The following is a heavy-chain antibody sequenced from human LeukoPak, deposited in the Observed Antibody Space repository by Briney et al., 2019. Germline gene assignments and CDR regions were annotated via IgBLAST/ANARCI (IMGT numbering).Heavy chain of an antibody. D-gene: IGHD2-21*01. V-gene: IGHV3-11*06. CDR3: ARGQVLLHAFDI. J-gene: IGHJ3*02. Sequence: PGGSLRLSCAVSGFTFSDYYMSWIRQAPGKGLEWVSYISSSSSYTNYADSVKGRFTISRDNAKNSLYLQMNSLRAEDTAVYYCARGQVLLHAFDIWGQGTMVTVSS. CDR2: ISSSSSYT. CDR1: GFTFSDYY.